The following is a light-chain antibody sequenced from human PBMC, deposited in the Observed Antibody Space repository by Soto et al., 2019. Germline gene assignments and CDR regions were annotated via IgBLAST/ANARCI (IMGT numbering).Light chain of an antibody. J-gene: IGKJ4*02. Sequence: EIVLQQSPGTLSLSPGESAPLSGQTRPSRGSNFLAWSQHKPGQAPRLLIYGASSRATGIPARFSGSGSGTEFTLTISSLQSEDFAVSYCQQYNNWTPALTVGGGTKVDIK. CDR2: GAS. CDR3: QQYNNWTPALT. V-gene: IGKV3D-15*01. CDR1: PSRGSN.